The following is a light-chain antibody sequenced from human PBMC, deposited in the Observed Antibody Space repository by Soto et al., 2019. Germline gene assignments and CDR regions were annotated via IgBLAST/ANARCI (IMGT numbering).Light chain of an antibody. CDR2: DAS. CDR3: QQYNSYTWT. Sequence: DIQMTQSPSTLSASVVDRVTITCRARQSISSWLAWYQQKPGKAPKLLIYDASSLESGVPSRFSGSGSGTEITLTISSLQPDDFATYYCQQYNSYTWTFGQGTKVEIK. CDR1: QSISSW. J-gene: IGKJ1*01. V-gene: IGKV1-5*01.